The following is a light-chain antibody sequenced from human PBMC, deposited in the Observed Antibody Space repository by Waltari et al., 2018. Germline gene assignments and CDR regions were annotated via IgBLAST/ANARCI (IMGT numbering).Light chain of an antibody. CDR1: QSPLHNSNNRNY. CDR3: QQYYSTWT. Sequence: DIVMTQSPDSLAVSLCERATINCKSGQSPLHNSNNRNYLAWYQQKPGQPPMLLIYWASTRESGVPDRFSGSGSGTDFTLTISSLQAEDVAIYYCQQYYSTWTFGQGTKVEIK. J-gene: IGKJ1*01. CDR2: WAS. V-gene: IGKV4-1*01.